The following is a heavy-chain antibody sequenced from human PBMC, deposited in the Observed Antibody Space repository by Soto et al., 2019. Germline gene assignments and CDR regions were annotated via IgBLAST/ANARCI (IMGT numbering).Heavy chain of an antibody. V-gene: IGHV1-69*01. CDR3: ARSQGSSTSLEIYYYYYYGMDV. Sequence: QVQLVQSGAEVKKPGSSVKVSCKASGGTFSSYAISWVRQAPGQGLEWMGGIIPISGTANYAQKFRGRVTITADESTSTAYMELSSLISEDTAVYYCARSQGSSTSLEIYYYYYYGMDVGGQGTTVTVSS. J-gene: IGHJ6*02. CDR2: IIPISGTA. CDR1: GGTFSSYA. D-gene: IGHD2-2*01.